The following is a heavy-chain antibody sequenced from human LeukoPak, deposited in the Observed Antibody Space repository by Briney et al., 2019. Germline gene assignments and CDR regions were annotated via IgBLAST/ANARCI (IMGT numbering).Heavy chain of an antibody. Sequence: SETLSLTCAVYGGSFSGYYWSWIRQPPGKXLEWIGEINHSGSTNYNPSLKSRVTISVDTSKNQFSLKVSSVTAADTAVYYCARRGGGKIDSWGQGTLVTVSS. D-gene: IGHD2-15*01. CDR2: INHSGST. J-gene: IGHJ4*02. CDR1: GGSFSGYY. CDR3: ARRGGGKIDS. V-gene: IGHV4-34*01.